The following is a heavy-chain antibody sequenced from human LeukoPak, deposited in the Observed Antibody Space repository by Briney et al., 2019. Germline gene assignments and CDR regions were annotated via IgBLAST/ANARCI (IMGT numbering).Heavy chain of an antibody. CDR1: GGSFSGYY. CDR3: ASRLGRGWFDP. CDR2: IYYSGST. Sequence: SETLSLTCAVYGGSFSGYYWSWIRQPPGKGLEWIGSIYYSGSTYYNPSLKSRVTISVDTSKNQFSLKLSSVTAADTAVYYCASRLGRGWFDPWGQGTLVTVSS. J-gene: IGHJ5*02. V-gene: IGHV4-34*01.